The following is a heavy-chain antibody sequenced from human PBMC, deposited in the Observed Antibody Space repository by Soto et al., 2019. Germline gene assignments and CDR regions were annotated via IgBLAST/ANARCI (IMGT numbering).Heavy chain of an antibody. J-gene: IGHJ6*02. Sequence: PVGSLRLSCAASGFTFSTYHMNWVRQAPGKGLEWVSYIHSGGSRIYYADSVKGRFTISGDNAKNSLYLQMNSLRAEDTAVYYCARDGSTVTTNYHYAMDVCGQGTTVTVS. CDR3: ARDGSTVTTNYHYAMDV. D-gene: IGHD4-17*01. CDR1: GFTFSTYH. CDR2: IHSGGSRI. V-gene: IGHV3-48*03.